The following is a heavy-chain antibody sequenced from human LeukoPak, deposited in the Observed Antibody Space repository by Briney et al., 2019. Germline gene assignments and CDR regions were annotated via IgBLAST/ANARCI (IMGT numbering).Heavy chain of an antibody. J-gene: IGHJ6*03. CDR2: ISSSGSTI. D-gene: IGHD3-22*01. CDR3: WANYYDSSGYYKYYYYYYMDV. CDR1: GFTFSSYE. Sequence: GGSLRLSCAASGFTFSSYEMNWVRQAPGKGLEWVSYISSSGSTIYYADSVKGRFTISRDNAKNSLYLQMNSLRAEDTAVYYCWANYYDSSGYYKYYYYYYMDVWGKRTTVTVSS. V-gene: IGHV3-48*03.